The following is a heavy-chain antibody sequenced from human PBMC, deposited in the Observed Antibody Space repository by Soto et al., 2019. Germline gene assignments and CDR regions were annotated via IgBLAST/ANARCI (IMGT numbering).Heavy chain of an antibody. CDR2: ISGNSVTI. Sequence: PGGSLRLSCTASGFTLQNYAMAWVRQAPGKGLEWVSIISGNSVTIAYADSAKGRFTISRDNSKNMLYLQMGSLRAEDTAVYYCATGIGNPSYFAYWGQGTLVTVSS. D-gene: IGHD1-1*01. J-gene: IGHJ4*02. V-gene: IGHV3-23*01. CDR1: GFTLQNYA. CDR3: ATGIGNPSYFAY.